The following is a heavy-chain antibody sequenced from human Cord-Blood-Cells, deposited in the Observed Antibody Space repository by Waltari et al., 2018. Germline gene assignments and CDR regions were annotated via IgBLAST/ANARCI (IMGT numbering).Heavy chain of an antibody. D-gene: IGHD5-12*01. Sequence: QVQLVQSGAEVKKPGSSVKVSCKASGGTFSSYAISWVRQAPGQGLEWMEGFMPIFGTAKYAQKLQGRVTITADESTSTAYMELSSVRSEDTAVYYWASLGGEVATFDYWGQGTLVTVSS. J-gene: IGHJ4*02. CDR2: FMPIFGTA. V-gene: IGHV1-69*12. CDR1: GGTFSSYA. CDR3: ASLGGEVATFDY.